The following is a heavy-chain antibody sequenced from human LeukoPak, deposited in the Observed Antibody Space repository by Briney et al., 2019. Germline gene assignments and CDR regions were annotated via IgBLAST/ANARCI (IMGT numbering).Heavy chain of an antibody. CDR2: TFYTGRT. D-gene: IGHD3/OR15-3a*01. Sequence: ETLSLTCTVSGDSIISNIYWWDWVRLPPGKGLEWIGATFYTGRTFYSPSLKSRVTISVDTSKNQFSLDLSSATAADTAVYYCARRRHNFDFYDVWGQGTRVTVSS. CDR3: ARRRHNFDFYDV. V-gene: IGHV4-39*01. CDR1: GDSIISNIYW. J-gene: IGHJ3*01.